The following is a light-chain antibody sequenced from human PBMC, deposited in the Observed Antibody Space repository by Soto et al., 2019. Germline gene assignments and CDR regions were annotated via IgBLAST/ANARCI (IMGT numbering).Light chain of an antibody. CDR3: QQYDDWPPWT. V-gene: IGKV3-15*01. J-gene: IGKJ1*01. Sequence: EIVMTQSPATLSVSPGERATLSCRASQNVNSNLAWYQQKPGQAPRLLIYGASTRATGIPARFSGSGSGTEFTLSISSLQSEDFAVYYGQQYDDWPPWTFGQGTKVEIK. CDR1: QNVNSN. CDR2: GAS.